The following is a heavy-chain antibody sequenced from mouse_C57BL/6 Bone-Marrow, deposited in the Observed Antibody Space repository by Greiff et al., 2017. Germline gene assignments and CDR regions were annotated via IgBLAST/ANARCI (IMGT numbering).Heavy chain of an antibody. D-gene: IGHD1-1*01. V-gene: IGHV14-4*01. CDR3: TTGLLRSYWYFDV. CDR2: IDPENGDT. Sequence: EVKLVESGAELVRPGASVKLSCTASGFNIKDDYMHWVKQRPEQGLEWIGWIDPENGDTEYASKFQGKATITADTSSNTAYLQLSSLTSEDTAVYYCTTGLLRSYWYFDVWGTGTTVTVSS. CDR1: GFNIKDDY. J-gene: IGHJ1*03.